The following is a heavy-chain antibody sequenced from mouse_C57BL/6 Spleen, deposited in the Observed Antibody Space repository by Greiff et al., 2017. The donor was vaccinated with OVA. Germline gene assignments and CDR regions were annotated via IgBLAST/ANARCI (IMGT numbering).Heavy chain of an antibody. CDR2: IHPNSGST. V-gene: IGHV1-64*01. CDR3: ARDWEEYFDV. J-gene: IGHJ1*03. CDR1: GYTFTSYW. Sequence: QVQLQQPGAELVKPGASVKLSCKASGYTFTSYWMHWVKQRPGQGLERIGMIHPNSGSTNYNEKFKSKATLTVDKSSSTAYMQRSSLTSEDSAVYYCARDWEEYFDVWGTGTTVTVSS. D-gene: IGHD4-1*01.